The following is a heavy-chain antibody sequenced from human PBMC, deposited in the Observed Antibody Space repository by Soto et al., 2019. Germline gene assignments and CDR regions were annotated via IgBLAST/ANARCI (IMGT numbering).Heavy chain of an antibody. D-gene: IGHD6-19*01. CDR3: ARDMAGNPFSDDYFDX. CDR2: IDYSGAT. V-gene: IGHV4-31*03. Sequence: KPSETLSLTCTVSGDSIRSVSAYWSWVRHHPGKGLELIGFIDYSGATHYNPSLKSRVTMSVDTSKNQFSPKVRSVTAADTAIYYCARDMAGNPFSDDYFDXWGQGTRVTVSX. CDR1: GDSIRSVSAY. J-gene: IGHJ4*02.